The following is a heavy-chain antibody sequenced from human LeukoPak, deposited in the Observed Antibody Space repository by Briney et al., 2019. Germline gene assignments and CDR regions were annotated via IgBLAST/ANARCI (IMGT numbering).Heavy chain of an antibody. CDR2: IYYSGST. D-gene: IGHD3-22*01. J-gene: IGHJ4*02. CDR1: GGSTSSSSYY. Sequence: SETLSLTCTVSGGSTSSSSYYWGWIRQPPGKGLEWIGSIYYSGSTYYNPSLKSRVTISVDTSKNQFSLKLSSVTAADTAVYYCARGQSNYGIVVVIKGAYYFDYWGQGTLVTVSS. CDR3: ARGQSNYGIVVVIKGAYYFDY. V-gene: IGHV4-39*01.